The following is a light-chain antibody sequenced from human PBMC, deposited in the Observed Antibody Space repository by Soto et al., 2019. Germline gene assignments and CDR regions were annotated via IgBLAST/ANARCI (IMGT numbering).Light chain of an antibody. V-gene: IGKV1-39*01. Sequence: DIQMTQSPSSLSASVGDRVTITCRPSQSITNYLNWYQHEPGKAPKLLIYAASSLQSGVPSRFSGSGSGTDFTLTISSLRPEDFASYYCQQSYSTPLTFGGGTKVEIK. CDR3: QQSYSTPLT. J-gene: IGKJ4*01. CDR1: QSITNY. CDR2: AAS.